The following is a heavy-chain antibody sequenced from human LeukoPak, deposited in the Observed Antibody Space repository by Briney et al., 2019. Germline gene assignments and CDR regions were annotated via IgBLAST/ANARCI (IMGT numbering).Heavy chain of an antibody. V-gene: IGHV3-23*01. CDR2: ISGSGGST. CDR3: AREESYYDYIWGSYRFFDY. D-gene: IGHD3-16*02. J-gene: IGHJ4*02. Sequence: QPGGSLRLSCAASGLTFSSYAMSWVRQAPGKGLEWVSAISGSGGSTYYADSVKGRFTISRDNSKNTLYLQMNSLRAEDTAVYYCAREESYYDYIWGSYRFFDYWGQGTLVTVSS. CDR1: GLTFSSYA.